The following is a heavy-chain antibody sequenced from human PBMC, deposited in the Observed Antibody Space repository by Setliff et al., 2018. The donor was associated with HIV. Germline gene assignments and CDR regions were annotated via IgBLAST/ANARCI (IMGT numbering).Heavy chain of an antibody. D-gene: IGHD6-19*01. CDR2: IIPILGIA. CDR3: ARGDPYSSDWFLDY. CDR1: GGTISSYA. Sequence: RASVKVSCKASGGTISSYAINWVRQAPGQGLEWMGGIIPILGIANYAQKFQGRVTITADKSTSTAYMELSSLRSEDTAVYYCARGDPYSSDWFLDYWGQGTLVTVSS. J-gene: IGHJ4*02. V-gene: IGHV1-69*10.